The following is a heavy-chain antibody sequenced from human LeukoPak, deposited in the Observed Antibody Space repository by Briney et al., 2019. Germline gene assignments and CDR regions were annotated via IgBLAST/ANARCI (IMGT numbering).Heavy chain of an antibody. Sequence: ASVKVSCKASGYTLNGNNINWVRQAPGQGLEWMGCISTYNGNTNYAQKLQGRVTMTTDTSTSTAYMELRSLRSDDTAVYYCASGVEYRNYGNYIGGPYMDVWGKGTTVTVSS. D-gene: IGHD4-11*01. CDR1: GYTLNGNN. CDR3: ASGVEYRNYGNYIGGPYMDV. V-gene: IGHV1-18*01. CDR2: ISTYNGNT. J-gene: IGHJ6*03.